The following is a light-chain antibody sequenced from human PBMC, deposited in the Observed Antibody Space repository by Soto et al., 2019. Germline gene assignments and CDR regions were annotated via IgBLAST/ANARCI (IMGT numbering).Light chain of an antibody. V-gene: IGKV1-39*01. CDR2: AAS. CDR3: QQSYSTPRT. Sequence: DIPMTQSPSSLSASVGDRVTITCRASQSISSYLNWYQQKPVKAPKLLNYAASSLQSGVPSRFSGSGSATDFSLTISSLQPEDVATFYCQQSYSTPRTFGPGTKVHIE. J-gene: IGKJ3*01. CDR1: QSISSY.